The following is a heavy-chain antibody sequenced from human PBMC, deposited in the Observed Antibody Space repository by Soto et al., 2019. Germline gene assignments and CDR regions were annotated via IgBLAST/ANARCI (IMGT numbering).Heavy chain of an antibody. D-gene: IGHD3-22*01. CDR3: ARDQGYYESSGYFDY. V-gene: IGHV3-11*01. J-gene: IGHJ4*02. CDR1: GFIFSDYY. Sequence: PGGSLRLSCAASGFIFSDYYMSWIRQAPGKGLEWVSYISSSGSIIYYADSVKGRFTISRDNAKNSLYPQMNSLRAEDTAVYYCARDQGYYESSGYFDYWGQGTLVTVSS. CDR2: ISSSGSII.